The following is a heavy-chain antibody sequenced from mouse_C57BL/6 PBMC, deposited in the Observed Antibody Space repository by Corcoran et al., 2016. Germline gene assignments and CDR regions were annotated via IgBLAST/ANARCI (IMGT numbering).Heavy chain of an antibody. Sequence: EVQLQQSGPELVKPGASVKIPCKASGYTFTDYNMDWVKQSHGKSLEWIGDINPNNGGTIYNQKFKGKATLTVDKSSSTAYMELRSLTSEDTAVYYCARDSSGYGGYAMDYWGQGTSVTVSS. CDR1: GYTFTDYN. J-gene: IGHJ4*01. D-gene: IGHD3-2*02. CDR2: INPNNGGT. CDR3: ARDSSGYGGYAMDY. V-gene: IGHV1-18*01.